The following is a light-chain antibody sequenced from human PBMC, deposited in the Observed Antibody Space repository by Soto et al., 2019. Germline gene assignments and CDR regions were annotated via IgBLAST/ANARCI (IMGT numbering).Light chain of an antibody. CDR3: SSYTSSSTYV. J-gene: IGLJ1*01. CDR2: EVS. V-gene: IGLV2-14*01. Sequence: QSVLTQPPSVCGSPGQSVTISCTGTISDVGGYNYVSWYQQHPGKAPKLMIYEVSNRPSGVSNRFSGSRSGNTASLTISGLQAEDEADYYCSSYTSSSTYVFGTGTKV. CDR1: ISDVGGYNY.